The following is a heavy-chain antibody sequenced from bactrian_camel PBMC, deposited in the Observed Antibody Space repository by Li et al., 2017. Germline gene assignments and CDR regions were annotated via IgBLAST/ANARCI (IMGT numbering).Heavy chain of an antibody. V-gene: IGHV3S60*01. J-gene: IGHJ4*01. CDR2: IRQNGYV. D-gene: IGHD2*01. CDR1: GFTFEDSD. Sequence: QLVESGGGSVQAGGSLRLSCTASGFTFEDSDMGWYRQAPGNECEFVSGIRQNGYVYYADSVKGRFTTSQDSAKNTLYLQMNNLKPEDTAMYYCGTNKYCRGSACCNSDFSHWGQGTQVTVSS. CDR3: GTNKYCRGSACCNSDFSH.